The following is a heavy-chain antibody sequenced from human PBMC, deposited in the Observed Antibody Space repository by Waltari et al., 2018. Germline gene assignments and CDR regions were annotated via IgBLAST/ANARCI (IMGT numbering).Heavy chain of an antibody. CDR1: GGSLSSGSYY. CDR3: ASTGYSSSWTVDY. Sequence: QVQLQESGPGLVKPSQTLSLTCTVSGGSLSSGSYYWSWIRQPAGKGLEWIGRIYTSGSTNYNPSLKSRVTISVDTSKNQFSLKLSSVTAADTAVYYCASTGYSSSWTVDYWGQGTLVTVSS. V-gene: IGHV4-61*02. D-gene: IGHD6-13*01. J-gene: IGHJ4*02. CDR2: IYTSGST.